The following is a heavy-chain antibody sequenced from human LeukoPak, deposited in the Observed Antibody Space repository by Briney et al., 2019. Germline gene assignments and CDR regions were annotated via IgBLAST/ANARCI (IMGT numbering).Heavy chain of an antibody. CDR3: ARDRHRTYQLLPQPYYYYGMDV. CDR1: GYTFTDYY. J-gene: IGHJ6*02. CDR2: INPNSGGT. V-gene: IGHV1-2*02. Sequence: ASVKVSCKASGYTFTDYYMHWVRQAPGQGLEWMGWINPNSGGTNSAQKLQGRVTMTTDTSTSTAYMELRSLRSDDTAVYYCARDRHRTYQLLPQPYYYYGMDVWGQGTTVTVSS. D-gene: IGHD2-2*01.